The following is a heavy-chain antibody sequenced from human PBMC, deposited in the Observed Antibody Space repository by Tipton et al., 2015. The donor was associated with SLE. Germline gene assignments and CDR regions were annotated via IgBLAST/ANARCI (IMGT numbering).Heavy chain of an antibody. CDR2: IYNGGST. V-gene: IGHV3-53*05. J-gene: IGHJ6*03. CDR3: ARVGFDYYDSTIYYSYYMDV. Sequence: SLRLSCAASGFTVSSGYMSWVRQAPGKGLEWVSVIYNGGSTYYADSVKGRFTISRDISKNTLYLQMNSLRPEDTAVYYCARVGFDYYDSTIYYSYYMDVWGKGTTVTVSS. D-gene: IGHD3-22*01. CDR1: GFTVSSGY.